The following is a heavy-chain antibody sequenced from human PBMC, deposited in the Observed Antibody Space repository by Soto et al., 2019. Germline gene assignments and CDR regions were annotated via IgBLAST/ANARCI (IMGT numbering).Heavy chain of an antibody. Sequence: QVQLVQSGAEVKKPGASVKVSCKAPRYIFTAYFMHWVRQAPGQGLELMGWINPNNGATNDGRSFQGRVTMTRDTSISTDYMELSSLRSDDTGVYYCASHDPGARFDPWGQGTLVIVSS. CDR3: ASHDPGARFDP. J-gene: IGHJ5*02. D-gene: IGHD1-1*01. V-gene: IGHV1-2*02. CDR2: INPNNGAT. CDR1: RYIFTAYF.